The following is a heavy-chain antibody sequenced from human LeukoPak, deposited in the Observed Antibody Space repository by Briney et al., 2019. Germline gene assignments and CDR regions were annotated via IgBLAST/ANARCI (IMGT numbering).Heavy chain of an antibody. J-gene: IGHJ5*02. CDR1: GGSFSGYY. CDR2: INHSGST. CDR3: ARGRYSYGDNWFDP. Sequence: SETLSLTCAVYGGSFSGYYWSWIRQPPGKGLEWIGEINHSGSTNYNPSLKSRVTISVDTSKNQISLKLSSVTAADTAVYYCARGRYSYGDNWFDPWGQGTLVTVSS. V-gene: IGHV4-34*01. D-gene: IGHD5-18*01.